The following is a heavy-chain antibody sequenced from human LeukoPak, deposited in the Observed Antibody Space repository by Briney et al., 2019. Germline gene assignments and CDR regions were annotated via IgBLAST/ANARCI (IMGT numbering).Heavy chain of an antibody. J-gene: IGHJ3*01. Sequence: GGSLRLSCAASGFSFSSYAMRWVRQAPGKGLEWVSGLTNSGGQTYGDAVKARFPISRDNSKKNVYLQMDSLRVDDTAIYYCAKGKINHDGAFDVWGQGTRVTVSS. CDR3: AKGKINHDGAFDV. CDR2: LTNSGGQT. V-gene: IGHV3-23*01. D-gene: IGHD1-14*01. CDR1: GFSFSSYA.